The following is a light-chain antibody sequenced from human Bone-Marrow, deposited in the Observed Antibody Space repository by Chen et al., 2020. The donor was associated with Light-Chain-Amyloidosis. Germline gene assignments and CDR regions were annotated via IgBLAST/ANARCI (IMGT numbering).Light chain of an antibody. CDR2: DDD. CDR3: QSYQGSSQGV. J-gene: IGLJ3*02. CDR1: SGGIATNY. V-gene: IGLV6-57*01. Sequence: KFMLTPPHSVSESPGMTVIISCTRSSGGIATNYVQWYQQRPVSSPTTVIYDDDQRPSAVPDRFSGSIDRSSNSASLTISCMKPEDEADYYCQSYQGSSQGVFGGGTKLTVL.